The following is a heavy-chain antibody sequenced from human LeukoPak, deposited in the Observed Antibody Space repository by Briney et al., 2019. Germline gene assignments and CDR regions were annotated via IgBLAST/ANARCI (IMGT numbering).Heavy chain of an antibody. D-gene: IGHD1-14*01. J-gene: IGHJ6*03. CDR3: ARGDRYYYDMDV. V-gene: IGHV3-48*03. Sequence: GGSLRLSCATSGFTLSYYELNWVRQSRGQGLEWISRISTSADGIYYADSVKGRFTISRDNAKNSLYLQMNSLRAEDTAVYFCARGDRYYYDMDVWGNGTTVIISS. CDR1: GFTLSYYE. CDR2: ISTSADGI.